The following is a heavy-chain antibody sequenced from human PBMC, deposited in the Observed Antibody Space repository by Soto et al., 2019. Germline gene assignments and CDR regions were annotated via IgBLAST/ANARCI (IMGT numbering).Heavy chain of an antibody. V-gene: IGHV1-2*02. CDR2: INPNSGGT. CDR1: GYIFTGYY. J-gene: IGHJ5*02. CDR3: VRTYCGSNSCHNWLDP. D-gene: IGHD2-2*01. Sequence: ASVKVSCKASGYIFTGYYMNWVRQAPGQGLEWMGWINPNSGGTNYAQKFQGRVTMTTDTSISTAYMELSRLRSDDTAVYYCVRTYCGSNSCHNWLDPWGQGPLVSVSS.